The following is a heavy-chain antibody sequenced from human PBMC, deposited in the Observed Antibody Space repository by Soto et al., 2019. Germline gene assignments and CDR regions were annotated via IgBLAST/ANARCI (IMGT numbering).Heavy chain of an antibody. CDR2: INHSGIT. J-gene: IGHJ4*02. CDR3: VRGPYNYNSRYFDY. Sequence: SETLSLTCTVSGGSFSGYFWTWIRQPPGKGLEWLAEINHSGITNYNPSVESRVSMSVDTSKNQFSLWLYSVTAADTAVYYCVRGPYNYNSRYFDYWGQGTLVTVSS. D-gene: IGHD1-1*01. CDR1: GGSFSGYF. V-gene: IGHV4-34*01.